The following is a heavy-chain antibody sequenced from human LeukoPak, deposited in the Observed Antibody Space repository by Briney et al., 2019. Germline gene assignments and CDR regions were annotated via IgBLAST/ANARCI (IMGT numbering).Heavy chain of an antibody. CDR2: IKEDGSEK. D-gene: IGHD3-3*01. V-gene: IGHV3-7*01. Sequence: PGGSLRLSCAASGFTFSSYWMSWVRQAPGKGLEWVANIKEDGSEKYYADSVKGRFAISRDNAKNSLYLQMNSLRAEDTAVYYCADGEGRPLNYWGRGILVTVSS. J-gene: IGHJ4*02. CDR3: ADGEGRPLNY. CDR1: GFTFSSYW.